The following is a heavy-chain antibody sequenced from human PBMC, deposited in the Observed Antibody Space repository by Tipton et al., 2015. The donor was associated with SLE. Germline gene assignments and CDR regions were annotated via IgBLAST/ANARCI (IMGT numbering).Heavy chain of an antibody. D-gene: IGHD3-10*01. V-gene: IGHV4-38-2*02. CDR3: ARLRKPYTYGSGGYYIDY. CDR1: GYSISSGYY. Sequence: TLSLTCTVSGYSISSGYYWGWIRQPPGKGLEWIMSTHHSGNTYYSPSLKSRMTISVDTSKNQFSLRLTSVAAADTAVYHCARLRKPYTYGSGGYYIDYWGQGTLVTVSS. CDR2: THHSGNT. J-gene: IGHJ4*02.